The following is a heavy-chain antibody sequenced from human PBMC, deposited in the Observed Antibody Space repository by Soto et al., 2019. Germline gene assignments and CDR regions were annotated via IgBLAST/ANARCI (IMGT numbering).Heavy chain of an antibody. CDR2: ISYDGSNK. CDR3: ARDVRRAPDGAMKHFDL. Sequence: QVQLVESGGGVVQPGRSLRLSCAASGFTFSSYAMHWVRQAPGKGLEWVAVISYDGSNKYYADSVKGRFTISRGNSKNTQYLQMNSLRAEDTAVYYFARDVRRAPDGAMKHFDLWGSGTLVTVSS. D-gene: IGHD1-26*01. V-gene: IGHV3-30-3*01. J-gene: IGHJ2*01. CDR1: GFTFSSYA.